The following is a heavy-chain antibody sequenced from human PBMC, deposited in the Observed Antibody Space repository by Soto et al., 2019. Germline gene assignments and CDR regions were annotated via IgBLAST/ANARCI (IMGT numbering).Heavy chain of an antibody. Sequence: PGGSLRLSCAASGFTFSSYAMSWVRQAPGKGLEWVSAISGSGGSTYYADCLKGRFTISRDNSKNTLYLQMNGLRLDDTAVYYCETAARTRLDTWGPGTLVTVSS. V-gene: IGHV3-23*01. CDR2: ISGSGGST. D-gene: IGHD3-22*01. CDR1: GFTFSSYA. CDR3: ETAARTRLDT. J-gene: IGHJ5*02.